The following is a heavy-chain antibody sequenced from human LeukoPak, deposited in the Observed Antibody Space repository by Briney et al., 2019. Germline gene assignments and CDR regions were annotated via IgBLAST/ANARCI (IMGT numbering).Heavy chain of an antibody. Sequence: GGSLRLSCAASGFSFSSYNMGWVRQAPGKGLEWVSFIDSSSRYIYQADSVKGRFTISRDNAKSSVFLQMNSLRAEDTAVYYCARVGGHCTSTSCPPPDYWGQGTLVTVSS. CDR2: IDSSSRYI. D-gene: IGHD2-2*01. V-gene: IGHV3-21*01. CDR1: GFSFSSYN. J-gene: IGHJ4*02. CDR3: ARVGGHCTSTSCPPPDY.